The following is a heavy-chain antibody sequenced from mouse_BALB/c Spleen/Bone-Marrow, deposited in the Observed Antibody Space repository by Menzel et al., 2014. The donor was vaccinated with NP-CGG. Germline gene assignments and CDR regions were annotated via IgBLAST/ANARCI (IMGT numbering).Heavy chain of an antibody. J-gene: IGHJ2*01. CDR1: GYIFTSYN. V-gene: IGHV1-12*01. D-gene: IGHD2-4*01. Sequence: QVQLKQSGAELVKPGASVKMSCKASGYIFTSYNIHWVKKTPGQGLEWIGGIYPGNGDTSNNQKFKGKATLTADKSSSTVYMQLSSLTSEDSAVYYCAREATMITDYWGQGTTLIVSS. CDR3: AREATMITDY. CDR2: IYPGNGDT.